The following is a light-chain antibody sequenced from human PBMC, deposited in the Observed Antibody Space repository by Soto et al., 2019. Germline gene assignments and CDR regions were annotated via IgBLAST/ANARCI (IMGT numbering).Light chain of an antibody. CDR2: EVS. J-gene: IGLJ2*01. V-gene: IGLV2-8*01. Sequence: QSVLTQPPSASGSPGQSVTISCTGTSSDVGAYNYVSWYQQHPGKAPKLMIHEVSKRPSGVPDRFSGSKSGNTASLAVSGLQAEDEADYYCTSYAGSNNYVLFGGGTQLTVL. CDR3: TSYAGSNNYVL. CDR1: SSDVGAYNY.